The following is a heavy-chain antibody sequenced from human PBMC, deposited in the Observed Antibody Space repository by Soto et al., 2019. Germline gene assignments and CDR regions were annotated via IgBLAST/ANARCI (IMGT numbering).Heavy chain of an antibody. V-gene: IGHV3-30*18. D-gene: IGHD3-16*01. CDR3: AKDLYYYDFSLDDS. CDR2: VSYDGSIE. J-gene: IGHJ5*02. Sequence: GGSLRLSCTASGFTFSSYAMHWVRQAPGRGLEWVAAVSYDGSIENYVDSVRGRFTISRDNSKNTVFLQMNSLRVEDTAVYYCAKDLYYYDFSLDDSWGQGTLVTVSS. CDR1: GFTFSSYA.